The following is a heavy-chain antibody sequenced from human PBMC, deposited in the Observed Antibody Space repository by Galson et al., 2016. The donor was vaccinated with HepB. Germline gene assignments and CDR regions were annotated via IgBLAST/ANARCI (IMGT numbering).Heavy chain of an antibody. V-gene: IGHV4-59*01. CDR1: GGSISTYY. CDR3: ARYTWIHLWPTAYFDY. CDR2: IYYSGST. J-gene: IGHJ4*02. Sequence: SETLSLTCTVSGGSISTYYWSWIRQPPGKGLEWIGYIYYSGSTNYNPSLKSRVTISVDTSKNQFSLKLSSVTAADTAVYYCARYTWIHLWPTAYFDYWGLGTLVTVSS. D-gene: IGHD5-18*01.